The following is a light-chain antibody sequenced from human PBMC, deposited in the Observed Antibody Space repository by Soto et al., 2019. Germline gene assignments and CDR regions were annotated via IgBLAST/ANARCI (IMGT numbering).Light chain of an antibody. CDR1: QSVSSN. Sequence: EIVMTQSPATLSLSPGERATLSCRASQSVSSNLAWYQQKPGQPPRLLIYGASTRATGIPARFSGSGSGTEFTLTISSLQSEDFAVYYCQQYNNWPPWTFGQGTKVDIK. CDR3: QQYNNWPPWT. CDR2: GAS. J-gene: IGKJ1*01. V-gene: IGKV3-15*01.